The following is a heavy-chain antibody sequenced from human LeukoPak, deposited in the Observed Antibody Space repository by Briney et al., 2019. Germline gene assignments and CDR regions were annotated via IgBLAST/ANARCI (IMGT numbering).Heavy chain of an antibody. CDR3: AGEILD. V-gene: IGHV3-48*01. Sequence: GGSLRLSCAASGFTFSSYSMNWVRQAPGKRLEWVSYISSSSSTIYYADSVKGRFTISRDNATNSLSLQMNRLTAEDTAVYYFAGEILDWGQGTLVTVSS. J-gene: IGHJ4*02. CDR2: ISSSSSTI. CDR1: GFTFSSYS.